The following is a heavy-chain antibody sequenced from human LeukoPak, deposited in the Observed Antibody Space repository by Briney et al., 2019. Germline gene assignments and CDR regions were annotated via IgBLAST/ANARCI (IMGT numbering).Heavy chain of an antibody. J-gene: IGHJ3*02. Sequence: PGGSLRLSCAASGFTFNYYWMTWVRQAPGKGLEWVANIKQDGGEIYYVDSVKGRFTVSRDNAKKSLYLQMNSLRAEDTAVYYCAATNWGYAFDIWGQGTMVTVSS. CDR3: AATNWGYAFDI. CDR2: IKQDGGEI. CDR1: GFTFNYYW. D-gene: IGHD7-27*01. V-gene: IGHV3-7*01.